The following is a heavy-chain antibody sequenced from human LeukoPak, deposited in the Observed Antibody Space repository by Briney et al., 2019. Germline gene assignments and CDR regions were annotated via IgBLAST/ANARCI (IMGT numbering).Heavy chain of an antibody. CDR3: ARDEAEWPEHGY. CDR1: GFTFSSYW. V-gene: IGHV3-20*04. J-gene: IGHJ4*02. D-gene: IGHD3-3*01. CDR2: INWNGGST. Sequence: GGSLRLSCAASGFTFSSYWMSWVRQAPGKGLEWVSGINWNGGSTGYADSVKGRFTISRDNAKNSLYLQMNSLRAEHTALYYCARDEAEWPEHGYWGQGTLVTVSS.